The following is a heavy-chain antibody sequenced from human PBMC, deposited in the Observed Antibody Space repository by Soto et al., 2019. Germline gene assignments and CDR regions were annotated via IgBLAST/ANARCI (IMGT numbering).Heavy chain of an antibody. D-gene: IGHD3-9*01. CDR2: MYYSALT. Sequence: QVQLQESGPGLVKPSETLSLTCSVPGGSIRSHNWSWIRRPPERGLVWIGCMYYSALTEYNPSPTSRVTISADASNNEGPLRLPSATAADTAVYYCARNLFDTWKGYPYSSYMDVWGKGTAVSVSS. CDR3: ARNLFDTWKGYPYSSYMDV. CDR1: GGSIRSHN. V-gene: IGHV4-59*08. J-gene: IGHJ6*03.